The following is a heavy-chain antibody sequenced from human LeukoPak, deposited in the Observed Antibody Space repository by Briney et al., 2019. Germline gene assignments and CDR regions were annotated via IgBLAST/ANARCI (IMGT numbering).Heavy chain of an antibody. Sequence: SETLSLTCAVYGGSFSGYYWSWIRQPPGKGLEWIGEINHSGSTNYNPSLKSRVTISVDTSKNQFSLKLSSVTAADTAVYYCARGTGIAADLIYYYYMDVWGKGTTVTVSS. CDR1: GGSFSGYY. CDR2: INHSGST. J-gene: IGHJ6*03. CDR3: ARGTGIAADLIYYYYMDV. D-gene: IGHD6-13*01. V-gene: IGHV4-34*01.